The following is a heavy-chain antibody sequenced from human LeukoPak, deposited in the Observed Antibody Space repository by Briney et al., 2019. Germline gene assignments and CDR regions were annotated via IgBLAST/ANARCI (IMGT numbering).Heavy chain of an antibody. CDR3: ARGAQWELLVGFRSSWFDP. CDR2: ISAYNGNT. Sequence: GASVKVSCKASGYTFTSYGISWVRQAPGQGLEWMGWISAYNGNTNYAQKLQGRVTMTTDTSTSTAYMELRSLRSDDTAVYYCARGAQWELLVGFRSSWFDPWGQGTLVTVSS. CDR1: GYTFTSYG. V-gene: IGHV1-18*01. D-gene: IGHD1-26*01. J-gene: IGHJ5*02.